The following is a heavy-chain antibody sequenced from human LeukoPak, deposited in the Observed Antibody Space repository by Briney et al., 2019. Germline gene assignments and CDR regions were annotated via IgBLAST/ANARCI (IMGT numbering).Heavy chain of an antibody. CDR2: MNPNSGNT. D-gene: IGHD4-23*01. CDR3: ARGSPTLDDAFDI. J-gene: IGHJ3*02. Sequence: GASVKVSCKASGYTFTSYDINWVRQATGQGLEWMGWMNPNSGNTGYAQKFQGRVTITRNTSISTAYMELSSLRSEDTAVYYCARGSPTLDDAFDIWGQGTMVTVSS. CDR1: GYTFTSYD. V-gene: IGHV1-8*03.